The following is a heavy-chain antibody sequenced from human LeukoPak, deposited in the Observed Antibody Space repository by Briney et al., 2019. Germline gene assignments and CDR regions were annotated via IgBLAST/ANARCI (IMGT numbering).Heavy chain of an antibody. CDR1: GFTFSSYA. CDR2: VSGRGDRT. CDR3: AKDRYYGSGSYYRPYYFDS. Sequence: GGSLRLSCSASGFTFSSYAMSWVRQAPGKGLEWVSGVSGRGDRTYYVESVKGRFTISRDNSKSTLYLQMSSLRAEDTAVYYCAKDRYYGSGSYYRPYYFDSWGQGTLVTVSS. J-gene: IGHJ4*02. V-gene: IGHV3-23*01. D-gene: IGHD3-10*01.